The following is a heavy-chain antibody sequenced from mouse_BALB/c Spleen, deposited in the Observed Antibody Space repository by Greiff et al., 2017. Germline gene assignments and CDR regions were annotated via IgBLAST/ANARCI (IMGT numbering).Heavy chain of an antibody. CDR3: ARRAYYAMDY. D-gene: IGHD3-3*01. CDR1: GYAFTNYL. J-gene: IGHJ4*01. Sequence: VQLQESGAELVRPGTSVKVSCKASGYAFTNYLIEWVKQRPGQGLEWIGVINPGSGGTNYNEKFKGKATLTADKSSSTAYMQLSSLTSDDSAVYFCARRAYYAMDYWGQGTSVTVSS. CDR2: INPGSGGT. V-gene: IGHV1-54*01.